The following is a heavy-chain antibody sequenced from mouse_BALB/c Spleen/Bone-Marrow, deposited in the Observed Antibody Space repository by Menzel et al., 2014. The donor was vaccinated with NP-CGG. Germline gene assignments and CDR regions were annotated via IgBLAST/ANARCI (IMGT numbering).Heavy chain of an antibody. CDR1: GYSFPSYY. CDR2: IDPFNGDN. J-gene: IGHJ3*01. Sequence: EVQLQESGPELMKPGASVKISCKASGYSFPSYYMHWVKQSHGKSLEWIGYIDPFNGDNNYNQKFKGKATLTVDKSSSTAYMHLSSLTSEDSAVYYCARRVITTGPGFAYWGQGTLVTVSA. V-gene: IGHV1S135*01. CDR3: ARRVITTGPGFAY. D-gene: IGHD2-4*01.